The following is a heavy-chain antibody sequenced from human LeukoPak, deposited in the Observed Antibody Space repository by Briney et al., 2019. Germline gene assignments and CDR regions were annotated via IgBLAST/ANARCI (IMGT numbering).Heavy chain of an antibody. Sequence: SVKVSCKASGGTFSSYAISWVRQAPGQGLEWTGGIIPIFGTANYAQKFQGRVTITADESTSTAYMELSSLRSEDTAVYYCAHQQLGSSEFDYWGQGTLVTVSS. CDR2: IIPIFGTA. CDR3: AHQQLGSSEFDY. D-gene: IGHD6-13*01. CDR1: GGTFSSYA. J-gene: IGHJ4*02. V-gene: IGHV1-69*13.